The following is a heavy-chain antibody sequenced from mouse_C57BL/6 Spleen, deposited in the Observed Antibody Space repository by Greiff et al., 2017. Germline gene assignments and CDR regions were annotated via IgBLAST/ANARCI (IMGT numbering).Heavy chain of an antibody. Sequence: QVQLQQSGPELAKPGASVKLSCKASGYSFTGYGISWVKQRTGQGLEWIGVINPRCGTTFYNQKFKGKATLTADKSSSTAYMELNSLTSEDSAVYFCARINGSSYDFAYWGKAITVT. V-gene: IGHV1-81*01. CDR2: INPRCGTT. CDR1: GYSFTGYG. CDR3: ARINGSSYDFAY. J-gene: IGHJ1*03. D-gene: IGHD1-1*01.